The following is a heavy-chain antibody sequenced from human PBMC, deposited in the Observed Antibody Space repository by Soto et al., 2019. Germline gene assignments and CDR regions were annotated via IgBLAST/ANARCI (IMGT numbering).Heavy chain of an antibody. CDR2: ISYDGSNK. V-gene: IGHV3-30*18. CDR1: GFTFSSYG. Sequence: QVQLVESGGGVVQPGRSLRLSCAASGFTFSSYGMHWVRQAPGKGLEWVAVISYDGSNKYYADSVKGRFTISRDNSKNTLYLQINSLRVEDWAVYYGAKGGYGGNIFDYWGQGTLVTVSS. D-gene: IGHD2-15*01. CDR3: AKGGYGGNIFDY. J-gene: IGHJ4*02.